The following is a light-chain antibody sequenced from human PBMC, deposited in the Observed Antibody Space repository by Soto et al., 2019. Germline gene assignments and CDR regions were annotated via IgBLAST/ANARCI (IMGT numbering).Light chain of an antibody. V-gene: IGKV1-5*03. J-gene: IGKJ2*01. CDR1: QSIHIY. Sequence: DIQMTQSPSTLSGSVGDRVTITCRASQSIHIYLAWYQQKPGKAPKLLIYRASNLEDGVPSRFSGSGSGTDFTLTISSLQPDDMATYYCPQYHSYLSTFGQGTKVESK. CDR2: RAS. CDR3: PQYHSYLST.